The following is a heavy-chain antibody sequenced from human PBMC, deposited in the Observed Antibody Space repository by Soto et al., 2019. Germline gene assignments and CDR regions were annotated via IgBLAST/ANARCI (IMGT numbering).Heavy chain of an antibody. V-gene: IGHV3-48*01. CDR1: GFTFSIYS. Sequence: GSLRLSCAASGFTFSIYSMSWVRQAPGKGLEWVSYISSSSSTIHYADSVKGRFTISRDNAKNSLYLQMNSLRAEDTAVYYCARDEGSSSWLDFWGQGTLVTVSS. J-gene: IGHJ4*02. CDR2: ISSSSSTI. CDR3: ARDEGSSSWLDF. D-gene: IGHD6-13*01.